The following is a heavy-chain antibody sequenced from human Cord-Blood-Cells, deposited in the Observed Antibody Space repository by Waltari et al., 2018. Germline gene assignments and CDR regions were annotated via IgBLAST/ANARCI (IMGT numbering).Heavy chain of an antibody. V-gene: IGHV4-39*01. CDR3: ARHSVAGFYAYYFDY. CDR2: IYYSGST. D-gene: IGHD6-19*01. Sequence: QLQLQESGPGLVKPSETRSLTCTVSGGSISSSSYSWGWIRQPPGKGLEWIGSIYYSGSTYYNPSLKSRVTISVDTSKNQFSLKLSSVTAADTAVYYCARHSVAGFYAYYFDYWGQGTLVTVSS. J-gene: IGHJ4*02. CDR1: GGSISSSSYS.